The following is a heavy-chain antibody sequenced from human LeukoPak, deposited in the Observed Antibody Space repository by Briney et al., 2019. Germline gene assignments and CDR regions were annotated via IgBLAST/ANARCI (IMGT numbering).Heavy chain of an antibody. V-gene: IGHV3-48*03. Sequence: PGGSLRLSCAASGFIFSAFEMNWVRQAPGKGGEGVSHMSSGGRTIYYADSVKGRFTISRDNAKNSLYLQMNSLRGEDTGVYYCARGSGYVLDYWTQGTLVTVSS. J-gene: IGHJ4*02. CDR3: ARGSGYVLDY. CDR2: MSSGGRTI. CDR1: GFIFSAFE. D-gene: IGHD2-15*01.